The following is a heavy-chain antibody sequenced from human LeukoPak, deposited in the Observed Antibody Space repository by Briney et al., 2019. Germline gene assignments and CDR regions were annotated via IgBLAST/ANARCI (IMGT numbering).Heavy chain of an antibody. Sequence: ASVKVSCKASGYTFTSYGISWLRQAPGQGLEWMGWISAYNGNTNYAQKLQGRVTMTTDTSTSTAYMELRSLRSDDTAVYYCARDYPLYDILTGPPFDYWGQGTLVTVSS. V-gene: IGHV1-18*01. CDR3: ARDYPLYDILTGPPFDY. D-gene: IGHD3-9*01. CDR2: ISAYNGNT. CDR1: GYTFTSYG. J-gene: IGHJ4*02.